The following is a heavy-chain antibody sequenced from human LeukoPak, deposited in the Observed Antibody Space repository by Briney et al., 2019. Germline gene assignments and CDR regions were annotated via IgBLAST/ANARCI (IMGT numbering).Heavy chain of an antibody. CDR1: GFIFSNHN. D-gene: IGHD3-22*01. Sequence: GGSLRLSCAASGFIFSNHNMAWVRQAPGKGLEWVSSITSGSYYSYYADSVKGRFTISRDNAKNSLYLQMNSLRVEDTAVYYCARDDSSGYFFDSWGQGTLVTVSS. J-gene: IGHJ4*02. CDR2: ITSGSYYS. CDR3: ARDDSSGYFFDS. V-gene: IGHV3-21*01.